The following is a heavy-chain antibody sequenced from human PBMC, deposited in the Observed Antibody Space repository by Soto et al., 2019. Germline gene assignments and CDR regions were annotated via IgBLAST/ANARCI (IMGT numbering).Heavy chain of an antibody. Sequence: ASVKVSCKASGYTFTGYYMHWVRQAPGQVLEWMGWINPNSGCTNYAQKFQGRVTMTRDTSISTAYMELSRLRSDDTAVYYCARGPLPAAGPNYYYGMDVWGQGTTVTV. CDR3: ARGPLPAAGPNYYYGMDV. V-gene: IGHV1-2*02. CDR2: INPNSGCT. CDR1: GYTFTGYY. D-gene: IGHD6-13*01. J-gene: IGHJ6*02.